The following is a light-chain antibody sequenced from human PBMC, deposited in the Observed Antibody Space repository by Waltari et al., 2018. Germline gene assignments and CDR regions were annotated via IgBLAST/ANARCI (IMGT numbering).Light chain of an antibody. J-gene: IGKJ1*01. CDR1: QSISKY. CDR2: GAA. CDR3: QHYVRLPAT. V-gene: IGKV3-20*01. Sequence: EIMFTQSPGTLSLSPGESATLSCRASQSISKYLAWYQKKPGQAPRLLIYGAASRATGIPDRFSGSGSGTDFSLTISRLEPQDFAVYYCQHYVRLPATFGQGTKVEIK.